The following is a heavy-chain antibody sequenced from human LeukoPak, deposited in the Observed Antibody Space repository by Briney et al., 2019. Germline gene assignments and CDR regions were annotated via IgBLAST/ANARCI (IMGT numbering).Heavy chain of an antibody. CDR2: IYPGDSDT. CDR3: ARRATGGTFDI. J-gene: IGHJ3*02. V-gene: IGHV5-51*01. D-gene: IGHD2-8*02. Sequence: GESLKISCRVSGYAFASYWIGWVRQVPGKGLEWMGIIYPGDSDTRYSPSFQGQVTISADKSISTAYLQWSSLKASDTAMYYCARRATGGTFDIWGQGTMVTVSS. CDR1: GYAFASYW.